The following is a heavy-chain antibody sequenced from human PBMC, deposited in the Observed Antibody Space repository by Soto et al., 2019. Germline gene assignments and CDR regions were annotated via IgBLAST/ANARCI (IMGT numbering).Heavy chain of an antibody. CDR3: TGENIENSDGLYDAFDI. CDR2: MNPKSGGA. D-gene: IGHD5-18*01. Sequence: ASVKVSCKTSGYTFTDYYTHWVRQAPGQGLEWMGWMNPKSGGAYFAQKFQGRVTLTRDTSIGTAYIEVSSLTSDDTAVYFCTGENIENSDGLYDAFDIWGQGTTVTVSS. J-gene: IGHJ3*02. CDR1: GYTFTDYY. V-gene: IGHV1-2*02.